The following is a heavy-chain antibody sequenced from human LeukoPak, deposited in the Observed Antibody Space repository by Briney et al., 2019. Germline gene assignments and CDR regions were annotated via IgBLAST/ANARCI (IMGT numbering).Heavy chain of an antibody. CDR3: ARRVHSGSYSFDY. J-gene: IGHJ4*02. CDR1: GGSISSSSYY. CDR2: IYYSGST. Sequence: SETLSLTCTVSGGSISSSSYYWGWIRQPPGKGLEWIGSIYYSGSTYYNPSLKSRVTISVDTSKNQFSLKLSSVTAADTAVYYCARRVHSGSYSFDYWGQGTPVTVSS. D-gene: IGHD1-26*01. V-gene: IGHV4-39*01.